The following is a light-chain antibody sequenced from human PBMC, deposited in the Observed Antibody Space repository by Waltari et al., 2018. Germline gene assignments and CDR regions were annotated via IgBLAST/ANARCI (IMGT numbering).Light chain of an antibody. CDR2: EVR. CDR3: SSYTSSSTYV. CDR1: SSDVGSYNR. J-gene: IGLJ1*01. V-gene: IGLV2-18*02. Sequence: QSALTPPPSVSVSPGQSVTISCTGTSSDVGSYNRFSWYQQPPGPAPKLMISEVRNRPSGVPDRFSGSKSGNTASLTISGLQAEDEADYYCSSYTSSSTYVFGTGTKVTV.